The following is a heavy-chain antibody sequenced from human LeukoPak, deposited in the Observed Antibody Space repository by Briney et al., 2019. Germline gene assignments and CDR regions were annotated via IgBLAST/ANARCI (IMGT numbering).Heavy chain of an antibody. CDR3: VTYRNRGGSY. CDR2: INRDGSDI. D-gene: IGHD3-16*01. J-gene: IGHJ4*02. V-gene: IGHV3-7*01. CDR1: GFTFSDFW. Sequence: GGSLRLSCVVSGFTFSDFWISWVRQAPGKGLEWVANINRDGSDIYYVDSVKGRFTISRDNAKNSLYLHMNSLRAEDTAVYYCVTYRNRGGSYWVEGTLVTVSS.